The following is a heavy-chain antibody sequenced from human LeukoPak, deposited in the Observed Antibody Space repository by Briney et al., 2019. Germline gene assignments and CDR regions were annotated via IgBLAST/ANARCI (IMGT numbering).Heavy chain of an antibody. Sequence: SETLSLTCTVSGGSISSGGYYWSWIRQHPGKGLEWIGYIYYSGSTYYNPSLKSRVTISVDTSKNQFSLKLSCVTAADTAVYYCARGGTRQLLFRNWFDPWGQGTLVTVSS. CDR1: GGSISSGGYY. J-gene: IGHJ5*02. V-gene: IGHV4-31*03. CDR2: IYYSGST. D-gene: IGHD2-2*01. CDR3: ARGGTRQLLFRNWFDP.